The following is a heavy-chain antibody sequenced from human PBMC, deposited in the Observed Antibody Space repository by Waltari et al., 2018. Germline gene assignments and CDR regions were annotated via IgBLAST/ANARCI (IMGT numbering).Heavy chain of an antibody. CDR3: ARDYYDSGGYYYY. V-gene: IGHV5-10-1*03. Sequence: VQLAQSGAEVKKPGESLRISCKGSGYSCTSYWISWVRQMPGKGLEWRGMIVPCDSYTNYSPSCQGHVTSSADKSISTAYLQWSSLKASDTDMYYCARDYYDSGGYYYYWGQGTLVTVSS. D-gene: IGHD3-22*01. CDR2: IVPCDSYT. CDR1: GYSCTSYW. J-gene: IGHJ4*02.